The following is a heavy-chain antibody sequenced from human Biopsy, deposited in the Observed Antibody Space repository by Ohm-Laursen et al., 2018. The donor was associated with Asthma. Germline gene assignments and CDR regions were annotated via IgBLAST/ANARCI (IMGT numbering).Heavy chain of an antibody. CDR1: NGSISSNFYY. CDR3: ARTTYGDDGFDP. CDR2: IYYSGST. D-gene: IGHD4-17*01. Sequence: TLSLTCTVSNGSISSNFYYWGWIRQPPGKGLEWVGYIYYSGSTYYNPSLKSRVSISLDTSKNQFSLSLTSVTAADTAVYYCARTTYGDDGFDPWGQGTLVTVSS. V-gene: IGHV4-31*03. J-gene: IGHJ5*02.